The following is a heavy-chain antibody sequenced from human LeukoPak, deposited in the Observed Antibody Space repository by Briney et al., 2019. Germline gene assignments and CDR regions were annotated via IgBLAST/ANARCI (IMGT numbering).Heavy chain of an antibody. CDR2: ISTGSNHI. CDR1: GFIFSTYN. V-gene: IGHV3-21*06. J-gene: IGHJ4*02. D-gene: IGHD3-22*01. CDR3: ARRDSGGYCFDY. Sequence: PGWSLRLSCAASGFIFSTYNMNWVRQAPGKGLEWVSSISTGSNHIFYADSVKGRFTISRENAKNSLYLQMNSLRAEDTAVYYCARRDSGGYCFDYWGQGTLVTVSS.